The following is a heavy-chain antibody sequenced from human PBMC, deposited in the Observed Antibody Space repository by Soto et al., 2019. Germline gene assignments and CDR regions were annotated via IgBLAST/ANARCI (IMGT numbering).Heavy chain of an antibody. CDR1: GFTFSSYR. Sequence: EVQLVESGGGLVQPGGSLRLSCVASGFTFSSYRMNWVRQAPGKGLEWVSYISSSSSTIYYADSVKGRFTISRDNAKNSLYLQMNSLRDEDTAVYYCARPEYSSTSYGMDVWGQGTTVTVSS. CDR3: ARPEYSSTSYGMDV. D-gene: IGHD6-6*01. V-gene: IGHV3-48*02. CDR2: ISSSSSTI. J-gene: IGHJ6*02.